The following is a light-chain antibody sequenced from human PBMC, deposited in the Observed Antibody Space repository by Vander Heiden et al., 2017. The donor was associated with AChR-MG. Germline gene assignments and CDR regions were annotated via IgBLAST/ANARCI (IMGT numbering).Light chain of an antibody. V-gene: IGLV1-47*01. CDR2: RNN. J-gene: IGLJ2*01. CDR1: RSNIGSNY. Sequence: QSVLTQPPSASGTPGQRVTISSSGSRSNIGSNYVSWYQQLPGTAPQLLIYRNNQRPSVVPDRFSGSTSGTSASLAISGLRSEDEADYYCAAWDDSRSGVVFGGGTKLTVL. CDR3: AAWDDSRSGVV.